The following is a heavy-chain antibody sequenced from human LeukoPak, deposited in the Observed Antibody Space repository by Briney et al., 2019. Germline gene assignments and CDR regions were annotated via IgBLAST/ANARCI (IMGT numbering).Heavy chain of an antibody. CDR2: INPEGTTA. D-gene: IGHD2-21*02. V-gene: IGHV3-74*01. J-gene: IGHJ4*02. CDR3: VFFYTALKIPY. Sequence: GALRLSCAASGFTFSTYWMYWVRQAPGKGLVWVSVINPEGTTATYADSVKGRFTISRDNAKNTLYLQMDSLRAEDTAIYYCVFFYTALKIPYWGQGGLVTVSS. CDR1: GFTFSTYW.